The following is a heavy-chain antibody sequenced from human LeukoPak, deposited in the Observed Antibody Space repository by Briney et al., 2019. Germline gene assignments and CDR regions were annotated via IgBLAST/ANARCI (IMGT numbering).Heavy chain of an antibody. J-gene: IGHJ6*03. CDR2: IYYSGST. D-gene: IGHD5-18*01. CDR1: GGSISSSSYY. V-gene: IGHV4-39*01. Sequence: SETLSLTCTVSGGSISSSSYYWGWIRQPPGKGLEGIGSIYYSGSTYYNPSLKSRVTISVDTSKNQFSLKLSSVTAADTAVYYCARVARGGSYSYGYIDYYYYYYMDVWGKGTTVTVSS. CDR3: ARVARGGSYSYGYIDYYYYYYMDV.